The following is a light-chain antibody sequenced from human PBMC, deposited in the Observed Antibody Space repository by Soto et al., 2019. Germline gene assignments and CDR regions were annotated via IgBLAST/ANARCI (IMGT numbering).Light chain of an antibody. J-gene: IGLJ1*01. CDR3: SSYKISSTYV. CDR1: SSDVGTYDD. Sequence: QSALTQPASVSASPGQSITISCTGTSSDVGTYDDVSWYRQHPGKGPKLLIYEVTNRPSGVSNRFSGSKSGNTASLTISGLQAEDEADYYCSSYKISSTYVFGSGTKLTVL. CDR2: EVT. V-gene: IGLV2-14*01.